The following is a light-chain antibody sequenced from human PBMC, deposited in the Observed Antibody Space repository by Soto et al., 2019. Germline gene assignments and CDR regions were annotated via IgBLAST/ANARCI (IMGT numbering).Light chain of an antibody. CDR3: QQSYSLPPIT. CDR1: QSINYN. J-gene: IGKJ5*01. V-gene: IGKV1-39*01. Sequence: DIQMTQSPSSLSASVGDRVTITWRASQSINYNLNWYQQKPGKAPKLLIYAASSLQSGVPSRFSGSGSGTDFTLTISSLQPEDFATYFCQQSYSLPPITFGQGTRLENK. CDR2: AAS.